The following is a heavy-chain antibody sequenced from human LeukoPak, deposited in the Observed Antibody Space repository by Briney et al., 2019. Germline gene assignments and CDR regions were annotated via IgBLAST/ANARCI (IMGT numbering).Heavy chain of an antibody. Sequence: GGSLRLSCAASGFTFSSYAMHWVRQAPGKGLEWVSGISGSDGSTNYADFVKGRFTISRENSKNTLYLQMNSLRAEDTAVYYCAKDSAKKYDDYWGQGTLVTVSS. CDR3: AKDSAKKYDDY. J-gene: IGHJ4*02. D-gene: IGHD2/OR15-2a*01. CDR1: GFTFSSYA. CDR2: ISGSDGST. V-gene: IGHV3-23*01.